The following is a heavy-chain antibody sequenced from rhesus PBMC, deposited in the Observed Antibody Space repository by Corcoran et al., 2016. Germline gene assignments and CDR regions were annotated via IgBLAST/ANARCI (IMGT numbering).Heavy chain of an antibody. CDR3: ARSPSGNYYYFDL. CDR1: GGSIGKTY. D-gene: IGHD4-35*01. Sequence: QVQLQESGPGLVKPSVTLSLTCAVSGGSIGKTYWTWIRQAPGKGLEWIGYIYGSGSPYSNPSLKSRVTLSVDTSKNQFSLKLTSVTAADTAVYYCARSPSGNYYYFDLWGQGALLTVS. V-gene: IGHV4S11*01. J-gene: IGHJ1*01. CDR2: IYGSGSP.